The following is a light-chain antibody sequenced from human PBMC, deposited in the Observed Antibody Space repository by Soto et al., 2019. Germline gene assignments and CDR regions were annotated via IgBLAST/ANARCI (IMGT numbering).Light chain of an antibody. J-gene: IGKJ5*01. V-gene: IGKV1-9*01. CDR2: AAS. Sequence: DIQMTQSPSTLSGSVGDRVTITCRSSQGITSYLAWYQQKPGKAPKLLIYAASTLKSGVPSRFSGSGSGTEFTLTISSLQPEDFATYYCQQLNTYPITFGQGTRLEI. CDR3: QQLNTYPIT. CDR1: QGITSY.